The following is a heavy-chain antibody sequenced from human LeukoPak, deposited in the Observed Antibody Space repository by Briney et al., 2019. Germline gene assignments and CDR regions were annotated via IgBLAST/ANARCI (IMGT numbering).Heavy chain of an antibody. D-gene: IGHD6-19*01. CDR2: ITGSGTTT. CDR3: ARDFEISSG. V-gene: IGHV3-23*01. CDR1: GFAFSNYG. J-gene: IGHJ4*02. Sequence: GGTLRLSCTASGFAFSNYGINWVRRAPSKGLEWVSGITGSGTTTYYADSLKGRVTISRDNSKNKVYLQMNSLRAEDTAVYYCARDFEISSGWGQGTLVTVSS.